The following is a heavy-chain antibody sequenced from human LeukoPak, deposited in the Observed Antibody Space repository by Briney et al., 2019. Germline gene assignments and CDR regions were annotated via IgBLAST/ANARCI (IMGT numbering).Heavy chain of an antibody. Sequence: GGSLRLSCAASGFTFSTYSMNCVRQAPGKGLEWVSSLSSTSTYIYYADSVKGRFTISRDNAKNSLYLQMNSLKAEDTAVYYCARVRCSGGSCFYNFDYWGQGSLVTVSS. CDR1: GFTFSTYS. D-gene: IGHD2-15*01. J-gene: IGHJ4*02. CDR3: ARVRCSGGSCFYNFDY. CDR2: LSSTSTYI. V-gene: IGHV3-21*01.